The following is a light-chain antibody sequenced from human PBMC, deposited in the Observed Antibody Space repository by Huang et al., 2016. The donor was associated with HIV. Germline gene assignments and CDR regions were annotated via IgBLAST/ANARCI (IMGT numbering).Light chain of an antibody. V-gene: IGKV3-15*01. Sequence: TGAVSTGVGAPPPGRSRHRVSSQCGGYQKKPGQAPRVLIDDASTVATGIPARFSGSGSGTEFTLTISSLQSEDFAVYYCQQYNNWPGTFGQGTKVEIK. CDR2: DAS. CDR1: HRVSSQ. J-gene: IGKJ1*01. CDR3: QQYNNWPGT.